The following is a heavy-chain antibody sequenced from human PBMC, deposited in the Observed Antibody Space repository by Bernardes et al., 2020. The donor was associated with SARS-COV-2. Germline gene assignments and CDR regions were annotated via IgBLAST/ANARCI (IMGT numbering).Heavy chain of an antibody. Sequence: GGSLRLSCSASGFSFRHYAMNWVRQAPGKGLEWVSCISRNGGTTFHPDSLKGRFTISRDNSKNTLYLQMNNLRVDDTAVYYCAKVETTVNTTFDSWGQGTLVTVAT. J-gene: IGHJ4*02. D-gene: IGHD4-17*01. CDR1: GFSFRHYA. V-gene: IGHV3-23*01. CDR2: ISRNGGTT. CDR3: AKVETTVNTTFDS.